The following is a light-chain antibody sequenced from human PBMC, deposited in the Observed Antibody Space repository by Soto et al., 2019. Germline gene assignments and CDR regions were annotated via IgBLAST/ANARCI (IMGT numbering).Light chain of an antibody. J-gene: IGLJ1*01. CDR2: SDN. Sequence: QLVLTQPPSASGAPGQRVIISCSGSSSSIGKHAVNWFQQLPGTAPKLLIYSDNHRPSGVPGRFSGSMSGTSGSLAISGLQAEDEADYYGAAWDASLKGYVFGTGTKVTVL. CDR1: SSSIGKHA. V-gene: IGLV1-44*01. CDR3: AAWDASLKGYV.